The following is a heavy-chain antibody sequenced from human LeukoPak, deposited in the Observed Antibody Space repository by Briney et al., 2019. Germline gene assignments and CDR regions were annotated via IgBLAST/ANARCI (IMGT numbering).Heavy chain of an antibody. V-gene: IGHV4-39*01. J-gene: IGHJ5*02. CDR1: GGSISSSSYY. D-gene: IGHD4-17*01. CDR3: ARGTTVTTWYNWFDP. CDR2: IYYSGST. Sequence: SETLSLTCTVSGGSISSSSYYWGWIRQPPGKGLEWIGSIYYSGSTYYNPSLKSRVTISVDTSKNQFSLKLSSVTAADTAVYYCARGTTVTTWYNWFDPWGQGTLVTVSS.